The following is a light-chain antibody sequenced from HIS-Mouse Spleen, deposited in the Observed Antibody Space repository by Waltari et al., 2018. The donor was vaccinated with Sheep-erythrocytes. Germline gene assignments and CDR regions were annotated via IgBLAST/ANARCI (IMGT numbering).Light chain of an antibody. CDR3: CSYAGSSTPWV. J-gene: IGLJ3*02. CDR1: SCDVGRFTL. V-gene: IGLV2-23*01. Sequence: QSAMTQPASVSGSPGQSITISCTGTSCDVGRFTLVSLYQQHPGKAPKLMIYEGSKRPSGVSNRFSGSKSGNTASLTISGLQAEDEADYYCCSYAGSSTPWVFGGGTKLTVL. CDR2: EGS.